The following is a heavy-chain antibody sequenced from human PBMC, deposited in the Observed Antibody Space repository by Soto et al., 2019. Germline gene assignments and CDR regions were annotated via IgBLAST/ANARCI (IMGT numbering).Heavy chain of an antibody. CDR1: GFIFSNYG. V-gene: IGHV3-33*01. J-gene: IGHJ4*02. Sequence: LSCAASGFIFSNYGMHWVRQAPGKGLEWLAVIWYDGNNKYYADSVKGRFTISRDNSNNTLYMQMTSLRADDTAVYYCARGLHSLFDYWGQGTLVTVSS. D-gene: IGHD2-21*01. CDR2: IWYDGNNK. CDR3: ARGLHSLFDY.